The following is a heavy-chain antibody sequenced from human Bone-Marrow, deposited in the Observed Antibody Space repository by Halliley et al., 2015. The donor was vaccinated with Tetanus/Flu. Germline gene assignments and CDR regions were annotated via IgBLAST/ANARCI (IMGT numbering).Heavy chain of an antibody. CDR2: ISSSGNYI. CDR1: GFTFSDYY. D-gene: IGHD6-6*01. V-gene: IGHV3-11*01. Sequence: SLRLSCAASGFTFSDYYMTWIRQAPGKGLEWVSYISSSGNYIYYADSVKGRFTISRDSAKNSLFLQMISLRAEDTAVYYCTRGLRNRPDSYYPMDVWGQGTTVTVSS. J-gene: IGHJ6*02. CDR3: TRGLRNRPDSYYPMDV.